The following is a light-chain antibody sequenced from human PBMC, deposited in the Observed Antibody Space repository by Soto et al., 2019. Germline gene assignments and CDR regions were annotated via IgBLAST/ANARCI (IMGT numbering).Light chain of an antibody. CDR1: SSDVGGYKY. Sequence: QSALTQPASVSGSPGQSIAISCTGTSSDVGGYKYVSWYQQHPGKAPKLMIFDVSNRPSGVSNRFSGSKSANTASLTISGLQAEDEADYFCSSYTSSTTPYVFGTGTKVTVL. V-gene: IGLV2-14*01. CDR2: DVS. CDR3: SSYTSSTTPYV. J-gene: IGLJ1*01.